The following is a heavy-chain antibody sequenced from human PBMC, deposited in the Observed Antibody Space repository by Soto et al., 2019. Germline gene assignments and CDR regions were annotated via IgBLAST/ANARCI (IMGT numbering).Heavy chain of an antibody. CDR2: IHYTGTT. Sequence: QVQLQESGPGLVKPSQTLSLSCTVSGDSITTDFYHWSWFRQRPGKGREWIGNIHYTGTTNYNPSLKCRLSMSIDTSKSHFSLKSRSVTATDTADYYGARDTTLRPRDSYIWGQGTVVTVAS. D-gene: IGHD1-1*01. J-gene: IGHJ3*02. CDR1: GDSITTDFYH. CDR3: ARDTTLRPRDSYI. V-gene: IGHV4-31*03.